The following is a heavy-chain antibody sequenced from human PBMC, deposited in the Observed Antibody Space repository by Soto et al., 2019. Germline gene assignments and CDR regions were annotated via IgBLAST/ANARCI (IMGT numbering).Heavy chain of an antibody. CDR1: GGTFSSYA. D-gene: IGHD2-2*01. CDR3: ARSQGSSTSLEFYYYYYYGMDV. J-gene: IGHJ6*02. CDR2: IIPIPGTA. V-gene: IGHV1-69*01. Sequence: QVQLVQSGAEVKKPGSSVKVSCTASGGTFSSYAISWVRQAPGQGLEWMGGIIPIPGTANYAQKFQGRVTITADESTSTAYMELSSLRSEDTAVYYCARSQGSSTSLEFYYYYYYGMDVWGQGTTVTVSS.